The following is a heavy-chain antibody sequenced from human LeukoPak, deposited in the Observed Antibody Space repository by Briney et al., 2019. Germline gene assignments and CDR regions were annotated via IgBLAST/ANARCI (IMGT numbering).Heavy chain of an antibody. D-gene: IGHD6-19*01. V-gene: IGHV1-69*06. Sequence: GASVKVSCKASGYTFTSYYMHWVRQAPGQGLEWMGGIIPIFGTANYAQKFQGRVTITADKSTSTAYMELSSLRSEDTAVYYCARDIGSGWEGDAFDIWGQGTMVTVSS. CDR3: ARDIGSGWEGDAFDI. CDR1: GYTFTSYY. J-gene: IGHJ3*02. CDR2: IIPIFGTA.